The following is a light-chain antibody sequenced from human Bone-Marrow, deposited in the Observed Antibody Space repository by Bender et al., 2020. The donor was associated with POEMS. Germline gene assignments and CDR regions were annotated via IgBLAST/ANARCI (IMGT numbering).Light chain of an antibody. CDR2: QDK. CDR1: KLGEHY. J-gene: IGLJ3*02. CDR3: QAWDSNTAV. V-gene: IGLV3-1*01. Sequence: SYDLAQPPLVSVSPGQTATITCSGDKLGEHYASWYQQRPGQSPILVIYQDKKRPSGIPERFSGSSSGNTATLTISGTQTMDEADYYCQAWDSNTAVFGGGTKLTVL.